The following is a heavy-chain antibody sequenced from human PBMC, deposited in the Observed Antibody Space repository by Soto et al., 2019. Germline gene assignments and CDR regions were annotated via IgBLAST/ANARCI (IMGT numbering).Heavy chain of an antibody. V-gene: IGHV3-33*01. CDR2: IWYDGNNK. CDR1: GFTFSSYG. J-gene: IGHJ4*02. D-gene: IGHD3-22*01. CDR3: AMNYYDSSGSTYYFDY. Sequence: QVQLVESGGGVVQPGRSLRLSCAASGFTFSSYGMHWVRQAPGKGLEWVAVIWYDGNNKYYADSVKGRFTISRDNSKNTRYLQMNSLRAEDTAVYYCAMNYYDSSGSTYYFDYWGQGALVTVSS.